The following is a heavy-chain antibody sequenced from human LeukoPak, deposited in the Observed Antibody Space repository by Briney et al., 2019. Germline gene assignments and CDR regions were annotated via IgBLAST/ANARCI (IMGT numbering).Heavy chain of an antibody. V-gene: IGHV3-23*01. D-gene: IGHD6-19*01. CDR3: PKDARRTNGWYFFDY. CDR2: ISDSGSIT. CDR1: GFSFGSYS. Sequence: PGGSLRLSCAVSGFSFGSYSMNWVRQAPGKGLEWVSVISDSGSITYYADSVKGRFTISRDNSKNTLFLQMNSLGAEDTAVYYCPKDARRTNGWYFFDYWGQGTLVTVSS. J-gene: IGHJ4*02.